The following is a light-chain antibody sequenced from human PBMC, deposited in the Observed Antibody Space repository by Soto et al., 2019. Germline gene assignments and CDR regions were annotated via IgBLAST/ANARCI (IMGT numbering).Light chain of an antibody. Sequence: QTVVTQEPSFSVSPGRTVTLTCGLSSGSVSTSYYPSWYQQTPGQAPRTLIYSTNTRSSGVPDRFSGSILGNKAALTITGAQADDESDYYCVLYMGSGISVFGGGTKVNVL. V-gene: IGLV8-61*01. J-gene: IGLJ2*01. CDR3: VLYMGSGISV. CDR1: SGSVSTSYY. CDR2: STN.